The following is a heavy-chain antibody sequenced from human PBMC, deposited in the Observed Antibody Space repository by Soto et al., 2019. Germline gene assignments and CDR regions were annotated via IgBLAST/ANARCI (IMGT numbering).Heavy chain of an antibody. V-gene: IGHV4-34*01. CDR2: INQSGIT. CDR3: ARGNGIASRPADY. J-gene: IGHJ4*02. CDR1: GGSFSNYY. D-gene: IGHD6-13*01. Sequence: LSLTCAVYGGSFSNYYWSWIRQPPGKGLEWIGEINQSGITNYNPSLKSRVTISEDASKNQFSLKLSSVTAADTAVYYCARGNGIASRPADYWGQGTLVTVSS.